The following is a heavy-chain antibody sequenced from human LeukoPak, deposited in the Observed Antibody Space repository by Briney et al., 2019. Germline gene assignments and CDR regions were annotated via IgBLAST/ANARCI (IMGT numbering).Heavy chain of an antibody. Sequence: TGGSLRLSCEVSGFPFTLYNMNWVRQAPGKGLEWLSYISSSTNTIYYADSVKGRFTISRDNAKNPLYLQMNGLGAEDTAVYYCARELNGYGYYFFDYWGPGTLVTVSS. D-gene: IGHD3-16*01. V-gene: IGHV3-48*04. CDR2: ISSSTNTI. J-gene: IGHJ4*02. CDR1: GFPFTLYN. CDR3: ARELNGYGYYFFDY.